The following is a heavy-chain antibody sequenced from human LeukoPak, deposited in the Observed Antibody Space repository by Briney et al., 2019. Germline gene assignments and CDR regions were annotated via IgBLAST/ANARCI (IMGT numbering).Heavy chain of an antibody. Sequence: SETLSLTCAVSGYSISSGYYWGWIRQPPGKGLEWIGSIYHSGSTYYNPSLKSRVTISVDTSKNQFSLKLSSVTAADTAVYYCARLRCSSTSCYLGYYFDYWGREPWSPSPQ. CDR3: ARLRCSSTSCYLGYYFDY. CDR2: IYHSGST. D-gene: IGHD2-2*01. V-gene: IGHV4-38-2*01. CDR1: GYSISSGYY. J-gene: IGHJ4*02.